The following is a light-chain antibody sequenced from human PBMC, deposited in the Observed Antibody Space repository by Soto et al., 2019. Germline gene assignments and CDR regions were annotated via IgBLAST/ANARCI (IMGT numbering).Light chain of an antibody. CDR3: ISYNERQYYL. V-gene: IGLV2-14*01. J-gene: IGLJ1*01. CDR1: NSDVGGYNY. Sequence: QSALTQPASVSGSPGQSITISCTGTNSDVGGYNYVSWYQQHPGKAPKLMIYEVSSRPSGVSSRFSGSKSGNTASLTISWLKTEDEADYYCISYNERQYYLLGNGTTVTVL. CDR2: EVS.